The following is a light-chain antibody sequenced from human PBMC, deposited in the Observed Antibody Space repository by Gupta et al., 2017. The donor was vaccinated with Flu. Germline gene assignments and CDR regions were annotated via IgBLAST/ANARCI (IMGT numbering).Light chain of an antibody. Sequence: DIQMTKSPSSLSASVGDRVTITCRASQGIRNDLGWYQQKPGKAPKRMIYAASSLQSGVPSRFSGSGSGTKFTLTSISPQHEDFAYYYCQQHNSYGTFGQGTKLEIK. CDR1: QGIRND. CDR2: AAS. V-gene: IGKV1-17*01. CDR3: QQHNSYGT. J-gene: IGKJ1*01.